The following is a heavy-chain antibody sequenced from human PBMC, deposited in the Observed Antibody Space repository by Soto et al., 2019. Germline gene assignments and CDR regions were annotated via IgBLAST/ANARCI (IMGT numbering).Heavy chain of an antibody. Sequence: PGGSLRLSCAASGFTFSSYAMHWVRQAPGKGLEWVAVISYDGSNKYYADSVKGRFTISRDNAKNSLYLEMNSLRAEDTAVYYCARGGGVSTNFDYWGQGTLVTVSS. CDR1: GFTFSSYA. CDR2: ISYDGSNK. CDR3: ARGGGVSTNFDY. J-gene: IGHJ4*02. D-gene: IGHD3-3*01. V-gene: IGHV3-30-3*01.